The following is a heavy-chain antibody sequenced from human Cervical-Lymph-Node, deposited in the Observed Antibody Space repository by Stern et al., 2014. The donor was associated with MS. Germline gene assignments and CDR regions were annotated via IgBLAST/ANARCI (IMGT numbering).Heavy chain of an antibody. Sequence: VQLVQSGAEVKKPGESLKISCKLSGYSFTIYYIAWVRQMPGQGLEWMEVSYHYDSDTTYSPSFQGQVTISADKSITTAYLQWSSLRASDTAMYYCARHVQGFDYWGQGTLVTVSS. V-gene: IGHV5-51*01. CDR2: SYHYDSDT. CDR1: GYSFTIYY. J-gene: IGHJ4*02. CDR3: ARHVQGFDY.